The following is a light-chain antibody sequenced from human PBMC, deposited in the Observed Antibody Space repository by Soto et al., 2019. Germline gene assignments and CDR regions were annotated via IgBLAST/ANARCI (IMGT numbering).Light chain of an antibody. Sequence: QSVLTQPPSVSAAPGQKVTISCSGSSSNIGNNYVSWYQQLPGTAPKLLIYDNNKRPSGIPDRFSGSKSGTSATLGITGLQTRDEADYYCGTWDSSLSAVVVFGGGTKLTVL. CDR2: DNN. CDR3: GTWDSSLSAVVV. CDR1: SSNIGNNY. J-gene: IGLJ2*01. V-gene: IGLV1-51*01.